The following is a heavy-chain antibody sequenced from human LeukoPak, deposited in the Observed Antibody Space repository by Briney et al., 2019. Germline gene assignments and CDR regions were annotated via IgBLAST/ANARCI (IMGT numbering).Heavy chain of an antibody. Sequence: PGGSLRLSCAASGFTFSSYGMSWVRQAPGKGLEWIGSIYNSGSTYYNPSLKSRVTISVDTSKNQFSLKLSSVTAADTAVYYCARISLTGYAPISGYFDYWGQGTLVTVSS. J-gene: IGHJ4*02. CDR1: GFTFSSYG. CDR3: ARISLTGYAPISGYFDY. D-gene: IGHD3-9*01. CDR2: IYNSGST. V-gene: IGHV4-38-2*01.